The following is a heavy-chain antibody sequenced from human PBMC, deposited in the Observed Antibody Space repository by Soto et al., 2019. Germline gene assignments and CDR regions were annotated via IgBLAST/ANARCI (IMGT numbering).Heavy chain of an antibody. J-gene: IGHJ4*02. Sequence: EVQVVESGGGLVKPGGSLRLSCAVSGLTFSNAWMNWARQAPGKGLEWVGRIKSKADGGTTDYAAPVKGRFTISRDDSKNTLYLEMSSLKSEDTAVYYCSTDVPWTLNWGQGTLVTVSS. CDR2: IKSKADGGTT. V-gene: IGHV3-15*07. D-gene: IGHD3-10*02. CDR3: STDVPWTLN. CDR1: GLTFSNAW.